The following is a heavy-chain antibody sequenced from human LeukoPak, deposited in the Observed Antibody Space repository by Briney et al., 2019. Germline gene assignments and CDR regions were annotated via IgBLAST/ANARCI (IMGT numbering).Heavy chain of an antibody. CDR2: ISYDGSNK. CDR1: GFTFSSYA. D-gene: IGHD5-24*01. CDR3: AKDAPLKIEMATIFDY. Sequence: GGSLRLSCAASGFTFSSYAMHWVRQTPGKGLEWVAVISYDGSNKYYADSVKGRFTISRGNSKNTLYLQMNSLRAEDTAVYYCAKDAPLKIEMATIFDYWGQGTLVTVSS. J-gene: IGHJ4*02. V-gene: IGHV3-30-3*01.